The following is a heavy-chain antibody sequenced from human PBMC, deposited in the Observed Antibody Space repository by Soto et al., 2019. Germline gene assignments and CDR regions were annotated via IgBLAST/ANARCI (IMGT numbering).Heavy chain of an antibody. CDR2: ISDDGTNK. Sequence: QVQLVESGGGVVQPGRSLRLSCAASGFTFSGYAMHCVRQAPGKGLEWVAVISDDGTNKHYADSVRGRFTISRDNSKNTLNLQMDSLRPEDTAVYYCAKASCGGDCSYFDYWGQGTLVTVSS. D-gene: IGHD2-21*02. J-gene: IGHJ4*02. V-gene: IGHV3-30-3*01. CDR1: GFTFSGYA. CDR3: AKASCGGDCSYFDY.